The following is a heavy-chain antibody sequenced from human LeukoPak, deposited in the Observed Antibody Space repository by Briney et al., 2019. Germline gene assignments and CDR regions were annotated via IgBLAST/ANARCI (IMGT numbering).Heavy chain of an antibody. Sequence: ASVKVSCKASGYTFTNYGISWVRQAPGQGLEWMGWISAYNGNTNYAQKLQGRATMTTDTSTSTVYMELRSLRSDDTAVYYCARDVEQWLVGGENYWGQGTLVTVSS. CDR1: GYTFTNYG. CDR3: ARDVEQWLVGGENY. CDR2: ISAYNGNT. D-gene: IGHD6-19*01. J-gene: IGHJ4*02. V-gene: IGHV1-18*01.